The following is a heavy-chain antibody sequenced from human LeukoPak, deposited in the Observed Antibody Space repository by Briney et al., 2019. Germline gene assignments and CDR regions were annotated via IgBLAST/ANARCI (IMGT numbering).Heavy chain of an antibody. CDR2: MSPKSGDT. J-gene: IGHJ4*02. CDR1: GYTFTSYD. Sequence: ASVKVSCKASGYTFTSYDFNWVRQATGQGLEWMGWMSPKSGDTGYAQKFQGRVTMTRDTSTSTAYMELSSLRSEDTAVYYCARGPPDTGDFDYWGQGTPVTVSS. V-gene: IGHV1-8*01. CDR3: ARGPPDTGDFDY. D-gene: IGHD7-27*01.